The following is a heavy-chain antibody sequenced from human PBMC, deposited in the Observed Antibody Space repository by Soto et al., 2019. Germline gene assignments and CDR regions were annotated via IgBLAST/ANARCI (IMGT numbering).Heavy chain of an antibody. D-gene: IGHD3-22*01. CDR2: LYYGRSA. Sequence: QVQLQESGPGLVKPSETLSLTCAVSGDSISSYYCMWIRQPPGKGLESIGYLYYGRSANYNPSLRSRVTLTVDTSTNMCSLRLSSMTAADTAVYYCALRSMAVVPDYWGQGTLVTVSS. V-gene: IGHV4-59*01. CDR3: ALRSMAVVPDY. J-gene: IGHJ4*02. CDR1: GDSISSYY.